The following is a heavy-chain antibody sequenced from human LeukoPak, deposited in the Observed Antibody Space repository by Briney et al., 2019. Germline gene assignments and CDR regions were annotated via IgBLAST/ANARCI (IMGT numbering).Heavy chain of an antibody. CDR2: IYYSGST. CDR3: ASRNGYSSSWYYFDY. J-gene: IGHJ4*02. CDR1: GGSISRYY. Sequence: AETLSLTCTVSGGSISRYYWSWIRQPPGKGLEWLAYIYYSGSTNYNTYLKSGVTISVDTSTNQFSLKLSSVNAADTGVYHCASRNGYSSSWYYFDYWGQGTLVTVSS. D-gene: IGHD6-13*01. V-gene: IGHV4-59*01.